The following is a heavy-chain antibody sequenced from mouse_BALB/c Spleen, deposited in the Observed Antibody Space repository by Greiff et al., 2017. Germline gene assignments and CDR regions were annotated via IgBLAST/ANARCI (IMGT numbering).Heavy chain of an antibody. Sequence: QVQLKESGPGLVAPSQSLSITCTVSGFSLTSYDISWIRQPPGKGLEWLGVIWTGGGTNYNSAFMSRLSISKDNSKSQVFLKMNSLQTDDTAIYYCVRDHGSSYGRFAYWGQGTLVTVSA. CDR3: VRDHGSSYGRFAY. D-gene: IGHD1-1*01. V-gene: IGHV2-9-2*01. J-gene: IGHJ3*01. CDR2: IWTGGGT. CDR1: GFSLTSYD.